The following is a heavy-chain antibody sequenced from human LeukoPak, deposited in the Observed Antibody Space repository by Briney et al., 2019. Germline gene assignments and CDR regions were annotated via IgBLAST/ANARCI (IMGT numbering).Heavy chain of an antibody. CDR1: GFIFTNYW. D-gene: IGHD2-2*01. CDR3: GRRSACSSPSCPFDY. Sequence: GGSLRLSCAASGFIFTNYWMHWVRQAPGKGLVWVSRIKNDGSSMTYADSVKGRFTISRDDAKGTLYLQMSSLRADDTAIYYCGRRSACSSPSCPFDYWGQGTLVTVSS. J-gene: IGHJ4*02. V-gene: IGHV3-74*01. CDR2: IKNDGSSM.